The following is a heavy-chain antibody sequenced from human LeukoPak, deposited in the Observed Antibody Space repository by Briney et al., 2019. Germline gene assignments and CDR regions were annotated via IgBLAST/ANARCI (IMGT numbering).Heavy chain of an antibody. CDR1: GYTFTNYG. J-gene: IGHJ6*03. Sequence: ASVKVSCKASGYTFTNYGISWVRQAPGQGLEWMGWISAYNGDTNYAQKLQGRVTMTTDTSTSTAYMELRSLSSDDTAVYYCARLTYDTSVYYYYYFYMDVWGKGTTVTISS. D-gene: IGHD3-22*01. CDR3: ARLTYDTSVYYYYYFYMDV. CDR2: ISAYNGDT. V-gene: IGHV1-18*01.